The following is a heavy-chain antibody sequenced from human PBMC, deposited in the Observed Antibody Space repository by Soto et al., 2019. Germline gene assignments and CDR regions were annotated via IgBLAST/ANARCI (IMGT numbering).Heavy chain of an antibody. CDR1: GFTFSTYE. V-gene: IGHV3-48*03. J-gene: IGHJ4*02. Sequence: EVQLVESGGGLIQPGGSLRLSCAASGFTFSTYEMNWVRQAPGKGLEWIAYISANGKTIYYADSVKGRFTISRDNAKNSLFLEIDSLRVDDTGVYYCAREKYIYGKFDDWGQGALVTVSS. CDR3: AREKYIYGKFDD. CDR2: ISANGKTI. D-gene: IGHD5-18*01.